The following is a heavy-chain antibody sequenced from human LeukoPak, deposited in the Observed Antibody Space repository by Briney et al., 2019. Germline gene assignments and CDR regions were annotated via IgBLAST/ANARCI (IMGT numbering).Heavy chain of an antibody. CDR2: ISSSGNTI. V-gene: IGHV3-48*04. D-gene: IGHD6-6*01. CDR1: GFTLSTYS. CDR3: ARRRDFDY. J-gene: IGHJ4*02. Sequence: SGGSLRLSCAASGFTLSTYSMNWVRQAPGEGLEWVSYISSSGNTIYYADSVKGRFTISRDNAKNSLFLQMNSLRAEDTAVYYCARRRDFDYWGQGTLVAVSS.